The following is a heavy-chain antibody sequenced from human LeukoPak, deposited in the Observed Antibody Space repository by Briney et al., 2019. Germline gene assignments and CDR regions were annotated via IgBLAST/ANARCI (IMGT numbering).Heavy chain of an antibody. CDR2: IYYSGST. J-gene: IGHJ4*02. Sequence: SETLSLTCTVSGGSISSGGYYWSWIRQHPGKGLEWIGYIYYSGSTYYNPSLKSRVTISVDTSKNQFSLKLSSVTAADTAVYYCAREGMYYYDSSGYSRSAALDYWGQGTLVTVSS. V-gene: IGHV4-61*08. D-gene: IGHD3-22*01. CDR3: AREGMYYYDSSGYSRSAALDY. CDR1: GGSISSGGYY.